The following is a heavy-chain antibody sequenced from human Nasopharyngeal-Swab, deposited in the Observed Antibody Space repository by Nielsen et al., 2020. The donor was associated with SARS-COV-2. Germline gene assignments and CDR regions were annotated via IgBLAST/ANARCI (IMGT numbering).Heavy chain of an antibody. V-gene: IGHV3-21*01. D-gene: IGHD3-3*01. CDR1: GFTFSSYS. CDR2: ISSSSSYI. Sequence: GGSLRLSCAASGFTFSSYSMNWVRQAPGKGLEWVSSISSSSSYIYYADSVKGRFTISRDNAENSLYLQMNSLGAEDTAVYYCAREGQIFGVVDYYYYGLDVWGQGTTVTVSS. J-gene: IGHJ6*02. CDR3: AREGQIFGVVDYYYYGLDV.